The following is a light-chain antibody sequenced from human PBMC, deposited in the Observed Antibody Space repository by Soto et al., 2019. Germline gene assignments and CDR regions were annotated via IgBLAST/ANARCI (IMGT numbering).Light chain of an antibody. V-gene: IGKV3-20*01. CDR2: GAS. CDR1: QSVSSNY. Sequence: EIVLTQSPGTLSSSPGERATLSCRASQSVSSNYLAWYQQTPGQAPRLLIYGASSRATGIPDRISGSGSGTDFTLTISSLEPEDFAVYCCHQYGSLPLTFGGGTKVEIK. CDR3: HQYGSLPLT. J-gene: IGKJ4*01.